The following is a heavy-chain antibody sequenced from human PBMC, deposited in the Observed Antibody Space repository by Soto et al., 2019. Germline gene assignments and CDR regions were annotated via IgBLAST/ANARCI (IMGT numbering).Heavy chain of an antibody. CDR3: AREALDSSGWYGQYYYGMDV. J-gene: IGHJ6*02. V-gene: IGHV1-69*04. D-gene: IGHD6-19*01. CDR2: IIPILGIA. Sequence: GASVKVSCKASGGTFSSYTISWVRQAPGQGLEWMGRIIPILGIANYAQKFQGRVTITADKSTSTAYMELSSLRSEDTAVYYCAREALDSSGWYGQYYYGMDVWGQGTTVTVSS. CDR1: GGTFSSYT.